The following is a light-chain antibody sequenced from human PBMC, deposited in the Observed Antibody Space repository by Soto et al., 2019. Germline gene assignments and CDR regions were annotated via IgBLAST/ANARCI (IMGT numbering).Light chain of an antibody. CDR3: QHYNSYSET. J-gene: IGKJ1*01. Sequence: DLQMTQSPSTLSGSVVDSFNITCRASQTISSWLAWYQQKPGKAPKLLIYKASTLKSGVPSRFSGSGSGTEFTLTISSLQPDDFATYYCQHYNSYSETFGQGNKGDIK. V-gene: IGKV1-5*03. CDR1: QTISSW. CDR2: KAS.